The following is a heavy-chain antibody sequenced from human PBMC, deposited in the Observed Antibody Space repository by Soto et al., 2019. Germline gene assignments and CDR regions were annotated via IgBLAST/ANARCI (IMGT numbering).Heavy chain of an antibody. J-gene: IGHJ4*02. Sequence: ASVKVSCKASGYTFTGYYMHWVRQAPGQGLEWMGWINPNSGGTNYAQKFQGWVTMTRDMSISTAYMELSRLRSDDTAVYYCARGPPYSGYGINFDYWGQGTLVTVSS. V-gene: IGHV1-2*04. CDR2: INPNSGGT. CDR1: GYTFTGYY. D-gene: IGHD5-12*01. CDR3: ARGPPYSGYGINFDY.